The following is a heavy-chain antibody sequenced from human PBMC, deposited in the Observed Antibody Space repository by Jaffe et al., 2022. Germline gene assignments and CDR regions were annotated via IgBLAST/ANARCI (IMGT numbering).Heavy chain of an antibody. V-gene: IGHV4-34*01. D-gene: IGHD3-10*01. CDR2: INHSGST. CDR1: GGSFSGYY. CDR3: ARFSGSGSYFLDY. J-gene: IGHJ4*02. Sequence: QVQLQQWGAGLLKPSETLSLTCAVYGGSFSGYYWSWIRQPPGKGLEWIGEINHSGSTNYNPSLKSRVTISVDTSKNQFSLKLSSVTAADTAVYYCARFSGSGSYFLDYWGQGTLVTVSS.